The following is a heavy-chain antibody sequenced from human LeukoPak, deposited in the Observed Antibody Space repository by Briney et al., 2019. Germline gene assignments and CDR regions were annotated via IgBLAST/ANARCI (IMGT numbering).Heavy chain of an antibody. D-gene: IGHD1-26*01. J-gene: IGHJ3*02. CDR3: ATSIAGPTTDAFDI. CDR1: GYTLAELS. V-gene: IGHV1-24*01. Sequence: ASVKVSCKVSGYTLAELSMHWVRQAHGKGLEWMGGFDPEDGETIYAQKFQGRVTMTEDTSTDTAYMELSSLRSEDTAVYYCATSIAGPTTDAFDIWSQGTMVTVSS. CDR2: FDPEDGET.